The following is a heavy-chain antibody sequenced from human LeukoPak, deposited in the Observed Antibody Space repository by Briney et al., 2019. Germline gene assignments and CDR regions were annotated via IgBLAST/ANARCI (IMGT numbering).Heavy chain of an antibody. CDR2: IGEDGSGK. Sequence: GGSLKLSCAASGFTFSGYWMTWVRQAPGQGLECVANIGEDGSGKNYVDSVKGRFTISRDNAKNSLYLQMNSLRAEDTAVYYCAELGITMIGGVWGKGTTVTISS. D-gene: IGHD3-10*02. CDR3: AELGITMIGGV. V-gene: IGHV3-7*01. J-gene: IGHJ6*04. CDR1: GFTFSGYW.